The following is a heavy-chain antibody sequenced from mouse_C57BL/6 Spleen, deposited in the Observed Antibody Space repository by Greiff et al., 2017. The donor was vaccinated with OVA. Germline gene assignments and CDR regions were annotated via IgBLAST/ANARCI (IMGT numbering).Heavy chain of an antibody. Sequence: EVQLQQSGPELVKPGASVKISCKASGYTFTDYYMNWVKQSHGKSLEWIGDINPNNGGTSYNQKFKGKATLTVDKSSSTAYMELRSLTSEDSAVYYCARSSYYGSSYWYFDGWGTGTTVTVSS. CDR3: ARSSYYGSSYWYFDG. V-gene: IGHV1-26*01. D-gene: IGHD1-1*01. CDR2: INPNNGGT. J-gene: IGHJ1*03. CDR1: GYTFTDYY.